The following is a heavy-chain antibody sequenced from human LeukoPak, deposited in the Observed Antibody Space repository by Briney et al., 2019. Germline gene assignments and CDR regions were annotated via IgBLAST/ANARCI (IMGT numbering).Heavy chain of an antibody. CDR3: ARDSLYIFWSGYYHARYYFDY. J-gene: IGHJ4*02. CDR2: MNINASST. V-gene: IGHV4-4*07. CDR1: GGSFSSYD. Sequence: SETLSLTCTVSGGSFSSYDFSWIRHRPGEGQERVWGMNINASSTTYTPSVKRRVTISVDKSKNQFSLTLSSMTAADTAVYYCARDSLYIFWSGYYHARYYFDYWGEGTLVTVSS. D-gene: IGHD3-3*01.